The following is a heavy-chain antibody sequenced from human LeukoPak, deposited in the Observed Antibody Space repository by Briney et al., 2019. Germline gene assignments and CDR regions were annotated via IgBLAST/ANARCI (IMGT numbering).Heavy chain of an antibody. V-gene: IGHV4-30-4*08. CDR2: SYYSGST. CDR3: ARGAVSPYYYYYYMAV. Sequence: SETLPLTCTVSGGSISSGDYYWSWFRQPPGKGLVWIGYSYYSGSTYYNQSFKSRVTISVDTSKNQFSLKLSSVPAADTAVYYCARGAVSPYYYYYYMAVWGKGTTVTVSS. J-gene: IGHJ6*03. D-gene: IGHD1-14*01. CDR1: GGSISSGDYY.